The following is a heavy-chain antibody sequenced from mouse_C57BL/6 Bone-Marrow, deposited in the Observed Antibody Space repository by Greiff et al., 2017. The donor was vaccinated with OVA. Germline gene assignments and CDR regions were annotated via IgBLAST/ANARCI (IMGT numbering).Heavy chain of an antibody. J-gene: IGHJ2*01. CDR2: IYPGSGST. Sequence: QVQLKEPGAELVKPGASVKMSCKASGYTFTSYWITWVKQRPGQGLEWIGDIYPGSGSTNYNEKFKSKATLTVDTSSRTAYMQLSSLTSEDSAVYYCARGVTSYFYWGQGTTLTVSS. D-gene: IGHD2-12*01. CDR1: GYTFTSYW. V-gene: IGHV1-55*01. CDR3: ARGVTSYFY.